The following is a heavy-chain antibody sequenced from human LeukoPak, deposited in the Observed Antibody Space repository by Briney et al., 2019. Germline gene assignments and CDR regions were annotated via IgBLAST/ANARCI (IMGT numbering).Heavy chain of an antibody. CDR3: ARHWVVTPNY. CDR1: GGSISNSSYY. V-gene: IGHV4-39*01. J-gene: IGHJ4*02. Sequence: PSETLSLTCIVSGGSISNSSYYWGWIRQPPGKGLEWTGRIYYSGSAYYNPSLKSRVTISVDTSKNQFSLKLTSVTAADTAVYYCARHWVVTPNYWGQGTLVTVSS. D-gene: IGHD4-23*01. CDR2: IYYSGSA.